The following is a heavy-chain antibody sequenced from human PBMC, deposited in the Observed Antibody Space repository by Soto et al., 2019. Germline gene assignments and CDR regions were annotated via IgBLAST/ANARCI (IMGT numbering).Heavy chain of an antibody. D-gene: IGHD1-20*01. CDR1: GGSFSGYY. Sequence: SETLSLTCAVYGGSFSGYYWSWIRQPPGKGLEWIGEINHSGSTNYNPSLKSRVTISVDTSKNQFSLKLSSVTAADTAVYYCASGEYTWCKPPYFDYWGQGTLVTVSS. CDR2: INHSGST. V-gene: IGHV4-34*01. J-gene: IGHJ4*02. CDR3: ASGEYTWCKPPYFDY.